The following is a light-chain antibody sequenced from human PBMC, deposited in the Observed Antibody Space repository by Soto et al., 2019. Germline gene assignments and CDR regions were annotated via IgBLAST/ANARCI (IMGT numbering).Light chain of an antibody. Sequence: DIQMTQSPSTLSGSVGDRVTITFRASQTMGVWLSLWHXIPLRCXXXXIXKSSTLKSGVPSRFSGSGSGTEFTLTISSLQPDDFATYYCQHYNSYSEAFGQGTKV. V-gene: IGKV1-5*03. CDR3: QHYNSYSEA. J-gene: IGKJ1*01. CDR2: KSS. CDR1: QTMGVW.